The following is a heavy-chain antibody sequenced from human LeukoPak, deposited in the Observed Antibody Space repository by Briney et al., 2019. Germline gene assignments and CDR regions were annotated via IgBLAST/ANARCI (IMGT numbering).Heavy chain of an antibody. CDR2: IKQDGSEK. D-gene: IGHD3-3*01. CDR1: GFTFSTYW. Sequence: QPGGSLRLSCAASGFTFSTYWMSWVRQAPGKGLEWVANIKQDGSEKYYVDSVKGRFTLSRDNAKNSLYLQMNTLRPEDTAVYYCARERQNKDFWSGGDYWGQGTLVTVSS. CDR3: ARERQNKDFWSGGDY. V-gene: IGHV3-7*01. J-gene: IGHJ4*02.